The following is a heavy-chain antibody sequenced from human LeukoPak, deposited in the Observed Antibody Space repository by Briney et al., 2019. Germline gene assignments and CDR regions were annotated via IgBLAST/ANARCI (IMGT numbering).Heavy chain of an antibody. D-gene: IGHD2-21*02. CDR2: IRYDGSNK. CDR3: AKDSGLAYCGGDCYSRDY. CDR1: GFTFSNYG. Sequence: GGTLSFSSAASGFTFSNYGRHWLRQAPGKGLEGLTFIRYDGSNKYYADSVKGRFTISRDNSKNRLYLQMNSLRAEDTAVYYCAKDSGLAYCGGDCYSRDYWGQGTLVTVSS. J-gene: IGHJ4*02. V-gene: IGHV3-30*02.